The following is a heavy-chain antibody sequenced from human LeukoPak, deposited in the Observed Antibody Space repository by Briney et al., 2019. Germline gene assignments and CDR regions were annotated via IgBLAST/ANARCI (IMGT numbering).Heavy chain of an antibody. CDR3: ASASLNIYAFDI. CDR2: IYYSGST. J-gene: IGHJ3*02. Sequence: SETLSLTCTVSLGSLSSYYWSWIRQPPGKGLEWIGYIYYSGSTKYKPSLKSRATISVHTSKNQFSLKLSSVTSADTAVYYCASASLNIYAFDIWGQGTMVTVSS. CDR1: LGSLSSYY. V-gene: IGHV4-59*01. D-gene: IGHD2/OR15-2a*01.